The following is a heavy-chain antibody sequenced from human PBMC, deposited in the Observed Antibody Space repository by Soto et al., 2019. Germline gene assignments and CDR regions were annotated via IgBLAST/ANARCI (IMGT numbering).Heavy chain of an antibody. Sequence: ASVKVSCKDSGYTFTGCYMHWVRQTPGQGLEWMGWINPNSGGTNYAQKFQGWVTMTRDTSISGAYMELSRLRSDDTAVYYCARDAGTEYYFDYWGQGTLVTVS. D-gene: IGHD1-1*01. V-gene: IGHV1-2*04. CDR3: ARDAGTEYYFDY. J-gene: IGHJ4*02. CDR1: GYTFTGCY. CDR2: INPNSGGT.